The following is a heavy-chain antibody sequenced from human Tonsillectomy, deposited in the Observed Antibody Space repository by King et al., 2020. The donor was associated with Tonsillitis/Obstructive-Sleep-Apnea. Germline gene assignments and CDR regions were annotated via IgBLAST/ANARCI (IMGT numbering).Heavy chain of an antibody. D-gene: IGHD3-3*01. V-gene: IGHV3-30*04. CDR3: ARGPMDFWSGYFVY. J-gene: IGHJ4*02. CDR1: GFTFSSYA. CDR2: ISYDGSNK. Sequence: VQLVESGGGVVQPGRSLRLSCAASGFTFSSYAMHWVRQAPGKGLEWVAVISYDGSNKYYADSVKGRFTISRDNSKNTLYLQMNSLRAEDTAVYYCARGPMDFWSGYFVYWGQGTLVTVSS.